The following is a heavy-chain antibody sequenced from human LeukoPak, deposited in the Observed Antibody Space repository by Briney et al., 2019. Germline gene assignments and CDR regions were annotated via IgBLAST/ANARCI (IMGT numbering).Heavy chain of an antibody. CDR1: GFTFSSYA. Sequence: GGSLRLSCAASGFTFSSYAMSWVRQAPGKGLEWVSAISGSGGSTYYADSVKGRFTIARDNSENTQSLHMNSLRAEDTAVYYCLGYCSGGRCYSGAHWGQGTLVTVSS. J-gene: IGHJ4*02. D-gene: IGHD2-15*01. CDR2: ISGSGGST. CDR3: LGYCSGGRCYSGAH. V-gene: IGHV3-23*01.